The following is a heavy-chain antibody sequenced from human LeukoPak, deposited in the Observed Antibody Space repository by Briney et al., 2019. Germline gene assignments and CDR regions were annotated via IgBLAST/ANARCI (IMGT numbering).Heavy chain of an antibody. CDR2: INPTGGST. J-gene: IGHJ4*02. CDR1: GYTFTSYY. Sequence: ASVKVSCKASGYTFTSYYMHWVRQAPGQGLEWMGLINPTGGSTDYAQKFQGRVTITADESTSTAYMELSSLRSEDTAVYYCARSHYYDSSGYYNYFDYWGQGTLVTVSS. CDR3: ARSHYYDSSGYYNYFDY. D-gene: IGHD3-22*01. V-gene: IGHV1-46*01.